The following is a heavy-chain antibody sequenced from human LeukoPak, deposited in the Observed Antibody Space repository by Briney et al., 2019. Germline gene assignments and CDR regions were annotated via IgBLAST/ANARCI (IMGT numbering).Heavy chain of an antibody. CDR2: IDPSDSET. CDR1: GYSFTNYW. J-gene: IGHJ4*02. CDR3: ARQTAMGRSGDY. D-gene: IGHD5-18*01. V-gene: IGHV5-51*01. Sequence: GEPLKISCKASGYSFTNYWIGWVRQMPGKGLEWMGIIDPSDSETRYTPSFQGQVTISVDKSLTTAYLQWTSLKASDTAMYYCARQTAMGRSGDYWGQGTLVTVSS.